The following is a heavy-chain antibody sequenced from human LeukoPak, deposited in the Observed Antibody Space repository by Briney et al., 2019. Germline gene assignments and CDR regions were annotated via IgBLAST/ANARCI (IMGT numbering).Heavy chain of an antibody. CDR3: ARGPGAFDI. V-gene: IGHV3-74*01. J-gene: IGHJ3*02. D-gene: IGHD2-2*01. CDR2: INSDGNST. Sequence: PGGSLRLSCVASGFMFSSYWMNWVRQAPGKGLVWVSRINSDGNSTSYADSVKGRFTISRDNAKNTLFLQMNSLRAEDTAVYYCARGPGAFDIWGQGTMVTVSS. CDR1: GFMFSSYW.